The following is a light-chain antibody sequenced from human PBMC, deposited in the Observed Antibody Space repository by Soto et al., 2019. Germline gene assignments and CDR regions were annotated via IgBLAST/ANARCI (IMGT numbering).Light chain of an antibody. V-gene: IGKV3-11*01. CDR3: QQRRNLPQWT. CDR2: DAS. Sequence: EIVLTQSPATLSLSPGERATLSCRASQSVSSYLAWYQQKPGQAPRLLIYDASNRATGIPARFSGSGSGTDFTLTISSLEPEDFAVYYCQQRRNLPQWTFGQGTKVAIK. J-gene: IGKJ1*01. CDR1: QSVSSY.